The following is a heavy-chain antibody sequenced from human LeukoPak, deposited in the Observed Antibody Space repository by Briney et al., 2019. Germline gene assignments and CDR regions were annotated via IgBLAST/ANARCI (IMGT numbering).Heavy chain of an antibody. CDR3: ARDDGAVGATYYFDY. J-gene: IGHJ4*02. CDR1: GFTFRSYS. Sequence: GGSLRLSCEASGFTFRSYSMSWVRQAPGKGLEWVSYISSSGSTRYYADSVKGRFTISRDNAKNSLYLQMNSLRAEDTAVYYCARDDGAVGATYYFDYWGQGTLVTVSS. CDR2: ISSSGSTR. D-gene: IGHD1-26*01. V-gene: IGHV3-48*04.